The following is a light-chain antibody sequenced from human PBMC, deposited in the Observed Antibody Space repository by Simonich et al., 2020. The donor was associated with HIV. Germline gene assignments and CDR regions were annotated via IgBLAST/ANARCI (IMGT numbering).Light chain of an antibody. CDR3: QQYNIYSTWT. V-gene: IGKV4-1*01. J-gene: IGKJ1*01. Sequence: DIVMTQSPDSLAVSLGERATINCKSSQSVLYSSNNKNYLAWYQQKPGQPPKLLIYWASTREAGVPDRFSGSGSGTDFTRTISSLQPDDFATYYCQQYNIYSTWTFGQGTKVEIK. CDR2: WAS. CDR1: QSVLYSSNNKNY.